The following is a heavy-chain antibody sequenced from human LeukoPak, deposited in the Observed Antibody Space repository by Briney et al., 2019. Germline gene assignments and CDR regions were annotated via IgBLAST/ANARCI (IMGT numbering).Heavy chain of an antibody. D-gene: IGHD3-10*01. V-gene: IGHV3-23*01. CDR2: ISGSGDST. Sequence: GGSLRLSCAASGFTFSSNSMTWVRQTPGKGLEWVSDISGSGDSTFYADSVKGRLTVSRDNSRNTLYLQMSSLRPEDTAVYYCTKWSGFGDDWGQGTLVTVSS. CDR3: TKWSGFGDD. CDR1: GFTFSSNS. J-gene: IGHJ4*02.